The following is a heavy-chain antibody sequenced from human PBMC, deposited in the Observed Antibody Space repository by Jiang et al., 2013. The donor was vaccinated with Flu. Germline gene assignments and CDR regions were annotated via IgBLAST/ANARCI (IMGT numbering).Heavy chain of an antibody. CDR3: ARARNYFDRSGFYNTEAHVAFDF. D-gene: IGHD3-22*01. V-gene: IGHV1-69*01. J-gene: IGHJ3*01. CDR2: IIPIYGTA. Sequence: SGAEVKKPGSSVKVSCKASGGTFRSYAINWVRQAPGQGLEWMGGIIPIYGTANYAQIFQGRVTITADDFTSTAYMELRSLSSGDTAVYYCARARNYFDRSGFYNTEAHVAFDFWGQGTISHRLF. CDR1: GGTFRSYA.